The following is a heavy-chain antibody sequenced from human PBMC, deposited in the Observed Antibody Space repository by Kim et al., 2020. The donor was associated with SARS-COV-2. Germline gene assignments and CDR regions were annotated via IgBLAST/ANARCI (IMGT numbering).Heavy chain of an antibody. D-gene: IGHD3-22*01. V-gene: IGHV4-59*01. CDR2: IYYSGST. CDR3: ARDYWSDSSGYPNAYYGMGV. Sequence: SETLSLTCTVSGGSISSYYWSWIRQPSGKGLEWIGYIYYSGSTYYNPSLKSRVTISVDTSKNQFSLKLSSVTAADTAVYYCARDYWSDSSGYPNAYYGMGVWGQGTTVTVSS. CDR1: GGSISSYY. J-gene: IGHJ6*02.